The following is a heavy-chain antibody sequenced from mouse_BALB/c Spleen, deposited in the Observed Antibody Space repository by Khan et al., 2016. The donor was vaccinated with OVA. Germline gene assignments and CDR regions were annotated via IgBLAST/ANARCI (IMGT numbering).Heavy chain of an antibody. V-gene: IGHV3-2*02. D-gene: IGHD1-2*01. Sequence: EVELVESGPGLVKPSQSLSLTCTVTGYSITSGYVWNWIRQFPGNILEWMGYISYSGSTNYNPSLKSRISFTRDTSKNQFFLQLNSVTTEDTSTYYCARTARIKYWGQGTTLTVSS. J-gene: IGHJ2*01. CDR2: ISYSGST. CDR1: GYSITSGYV. CDR3: ARTARIKY.